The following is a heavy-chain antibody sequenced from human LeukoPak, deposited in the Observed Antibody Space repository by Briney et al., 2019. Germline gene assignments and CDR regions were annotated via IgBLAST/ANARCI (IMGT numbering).Heavy chain of an antibody. CDR3: ARLALNWGSSSFDY. V-gene: IGHV4-59*08. Sequence: KPSETLSLTCTVSGGSISSYYWSWIRQPPGKGLEWIGYIYYSGSTNYNPSLKSRVTISVDTSKNQFSLKLSSVTAADTAVYYCARLALNWGSSSFDYWGQGTLVTVSS. J-gene: IGHJ4*02. CDR2: IYYSGST. CDR1: GGSISSYY. D-gene: IGHD7-27*01.